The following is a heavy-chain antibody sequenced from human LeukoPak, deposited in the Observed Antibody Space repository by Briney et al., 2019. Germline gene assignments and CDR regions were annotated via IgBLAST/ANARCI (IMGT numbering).Heavy chain of an antibody. J-gene: IGHJ4*02. D-gene: IGHD1-26*01. Sequence: KPSETLSLTCAVYGGSFSGYYWSWIRQPPGKGLEWIGEINHSGSTNYNPSLKSRVTISVDTSKNQFSLKLNSVTAADTAVYHCARLTSGSSLGYWGQGTLVTVSS. CDR3: ARLTSGSSLGY. V-gene: IGHV4-34*01. CDR1: GGSFSGYY. CDR2: INHSGST.